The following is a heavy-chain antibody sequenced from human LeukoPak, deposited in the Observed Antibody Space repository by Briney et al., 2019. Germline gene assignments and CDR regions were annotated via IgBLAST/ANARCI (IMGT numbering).Heavy chain of an antibody. V-gene: IGHV4-39*01. Sequence: SETLSLTCSVSGGSISSGYYYWGWIRQPPGKGLEWIGSIYYGGSTYYNPSLKSRVTISVDTSKKQFSLKLNSVTAADTAVYYCARHKTTDDTFDIWGQGTMVTVSS. J-gene: IGHJ3*02. CDR2: IYYGGST. D-gene: IGHD1-14*01. CDR3: ARHKTTDDTFDI. CDR1: GGSISSGYYY.